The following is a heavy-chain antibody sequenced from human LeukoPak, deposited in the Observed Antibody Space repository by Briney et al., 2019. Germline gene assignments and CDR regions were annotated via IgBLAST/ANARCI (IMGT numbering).Heavy chain of an antibody. Sequence: SETLSLTCSVSGGSISSDDYCWNWIRQHPGKGLEWIGYIYYSGSTNYNPSLKSRVTISIDTSKNQFSLKLSSVTAADTAVYYCATHPPKLCTGGSCSDYWGQGTLVTVSS. J-gene: IGHJ4*02. CDR1: GGSISSDDYC. CDR2: IYYSGST. V-gene: IGHV4-61*08. CDR3: ATHPPKLCTGGSCSDY. D-gene: IGHD2-15*01.